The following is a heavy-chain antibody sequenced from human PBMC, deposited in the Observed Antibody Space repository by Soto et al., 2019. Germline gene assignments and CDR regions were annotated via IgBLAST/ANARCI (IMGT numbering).Heavy chain of an antibody. J-gene: IGHJ4*02. V-gene: IGHV3-33*01. CDR2: IWYDGSNK. CDR3: ARDQGGYGPRHFDY. CDR1: GFTFSSYG. Sequence: QVQLVESGGGVVQPGRSLRLSCAASGFTFSSYGMHWVRQAPGKGLEWVAVIWYDGSNKYYADSVKGRFTISRDNSKNTVNLQLTGLKAEETAVYYCARDQGGYGPRHFDYWGQGTLVTVSS. D-gene: IGHD5-12*01.